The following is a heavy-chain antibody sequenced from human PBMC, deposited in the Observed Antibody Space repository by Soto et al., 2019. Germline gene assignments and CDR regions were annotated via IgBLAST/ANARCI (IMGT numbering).Heavy chain of an antibody. CDR3: ARVGGSHYLAHFDY. Sequence: VAVISYDGSNKYYADSVKGRFTISRDNSKNTLYLQMNSLRAEDTAVYYCARVGGSHYLAHFDYWGQGTLVTVSS. D-gene: IGHD1-26*01. CDR2: ISYDGSNK. V-gene: IGHV3-30-3*01. J-gene: IGHJ4*02.